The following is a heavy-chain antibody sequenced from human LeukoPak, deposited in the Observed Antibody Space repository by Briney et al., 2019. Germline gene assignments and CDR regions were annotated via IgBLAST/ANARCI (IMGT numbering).Heavy chain of an antibody. J-gene: IGHJ6*02. V-gene: IGHV4-39*01. D-gene: IGHD1-1*01. CDR1: GGSISSSNYY. CDR3: ASTGTPYYYGMDV. CDR2: IYYSGST. Sequence: PSETLSLTCTVSGGSISSSNYYWGWIRQPPGTGLEWIGSIYYSGSTYYNPSLKSRVTISVDTSKNQFSLKLSSVTAADTAVYYCASTGTPYYYGMDVWGQGTTVTVSS.